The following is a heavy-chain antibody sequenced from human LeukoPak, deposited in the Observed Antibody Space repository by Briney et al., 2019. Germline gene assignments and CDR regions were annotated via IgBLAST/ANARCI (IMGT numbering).Heavy chain of an antibody. CDR1: GGSISSYY. D-gene: IGHD6-13*01. CDR3: ASHSSSWTLFDY. CDR2: IYYSGST. V-gene: IGHV4-59*01. J-gene: IGHJ4*02. Sequence: ASETLSLTCTVSGGSISSYYWSWIRQPPGKGLEWIGYIYYSGSTNYNPSLKSRVTISVDTSKNQFSLKLSSVTAADTAVYYCASHSSSWTLFDYWGQGTLVTVSS.